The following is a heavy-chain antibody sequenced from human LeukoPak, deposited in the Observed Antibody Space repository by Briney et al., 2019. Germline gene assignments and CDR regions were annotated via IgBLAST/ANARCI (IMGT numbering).Heavy chain of an antibody. D-gene: IGHD3-22*01. CDR3: ARDLYYYDSSGDY. CDR1: GFTFSSYG. J-gene: IGHJ4*02. V-gene: IGHV3-21*01. Sequence: PGGSLRLSCAASGFTFSSYGMHWVRQAPGKGLEWVSSISSSSSYIYYADSVKGRFTISRDNAKNSLYLQMNSLRAEDTAVYYCARDLYYYDSSGDYWGQGTLVTVSS. CDR2: ISSSSSYI.